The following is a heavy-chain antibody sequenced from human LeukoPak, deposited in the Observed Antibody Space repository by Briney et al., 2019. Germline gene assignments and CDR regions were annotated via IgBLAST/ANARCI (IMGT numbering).Heavy chain of an antibody. D-gene: IGHD6-6*01. CDR1: GGSISRYY. J-gene: IGHJ4*02. V-gene: IGHV4-4*07. CDR3: ARGLIAARILDY. CDR2: IYSNGDT. Sequence: SETLSLTCTVSGGSISRYYWSWIRQPAEKGLEWIGRIYSNGDTNYNPSLQSRVTMSVDTSKHQFSLKLSSVTAADTAVYYCARGLIAARILDYWGRGTLVTASS.